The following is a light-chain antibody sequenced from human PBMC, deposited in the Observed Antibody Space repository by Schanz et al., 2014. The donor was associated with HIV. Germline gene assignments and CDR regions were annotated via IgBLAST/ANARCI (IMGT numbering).Light chain of an antibody. CDR1: SSDVGGDNY. Sequence: QSALTQPASVSASPGQSITISCTGTSSDVGGDNYVSWYQQHPGKAPKLMIYDVNNRPTGVPDRFSGSGSGTSASLAISGLQSEDEADYYCATWDDALNAWVFGGGTKLTVL. CDR3: ATWDDALNAWV. CDR2: DVN. V-gene: IGLV2-14*03. J-gene: IGLJ3*02.